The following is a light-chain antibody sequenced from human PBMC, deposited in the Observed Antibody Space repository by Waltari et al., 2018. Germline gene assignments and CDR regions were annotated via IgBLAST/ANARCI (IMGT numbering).Light chain of an antibody. CDR3: SSYISSDTLEL. Sequence: HSALTQPASVSGSPGQSIPISCTGTSSDVGGYNYVSWYQQHPGKAPTPMIYEVSNRPSGVSNRFSGSKSGNTASLTISGLQAEDEADYYCSSYISSDTLELFGGGTSLTVL. CDR1: SSDVGGYNY. CDR2: EVS. V-gene: IGLV2-14*01. J-gene: IGLJ2*01.